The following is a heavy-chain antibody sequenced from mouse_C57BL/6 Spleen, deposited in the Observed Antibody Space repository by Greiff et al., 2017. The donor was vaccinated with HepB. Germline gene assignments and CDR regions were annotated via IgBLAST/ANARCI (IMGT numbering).Heavy chain of an antibody. Sequence: QVQLQQPGAELVKPGASVKLSCKASGYTFTSYWMHWVKQRPGQGLEWIGMIHPNSGSTKYNEKFKSKATLTVDKSSSTAYMQLSSLTSEDSAVYYCASTGSSYPRAMDYWGQGTSVTVSS. CDR3: ASTGSSYPRAMDY. J-gene: IGHJ4*01. CDR1: GYTFTSYW. V-gene: IGHV1-64*01. D-gene: IGHD1-1*01. CDR2: IHPNSGST.